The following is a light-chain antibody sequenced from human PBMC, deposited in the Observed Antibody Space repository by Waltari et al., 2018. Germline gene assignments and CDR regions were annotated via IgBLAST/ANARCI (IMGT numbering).Light chain of an antibody. CDR2: AAS. CDR3: QQSYSTPRT. J-gene: IGKJ2*01. Sequence: DIQMTQSPSSLSASVGDRVTITCRASRSISSYLNWYQEKPGKAPKLLIYAASSLQSGGPSRFSGSGSGTDFALTISRLQPEDFATYYCQQSYSTPRTFGQGTKLEIK. CDR1: RSISSY. V-gene: IGKV1-39*01.